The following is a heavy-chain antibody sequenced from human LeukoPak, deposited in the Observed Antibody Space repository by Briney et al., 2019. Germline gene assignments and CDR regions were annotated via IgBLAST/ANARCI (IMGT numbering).Heavy chain of an antibody. D-gene: IGHD3-10*01. CDR1: GFTFSSYW. J-gene: IGHJ4*02. CDR3: ARRGWFGELFPANY. CDR2: IKKDGSEN. Sequence: GGSLRLSCAASGFTFSSYWMSWVRQAPGKGLEWVANIKKDGSENYYVDSVKGRFTISRDNAKNSLYLQMNSLRAEDTAVYYCARRGWFGELFPANYWGQGTLVTVSS. V-gene: IGHV3-7*01.